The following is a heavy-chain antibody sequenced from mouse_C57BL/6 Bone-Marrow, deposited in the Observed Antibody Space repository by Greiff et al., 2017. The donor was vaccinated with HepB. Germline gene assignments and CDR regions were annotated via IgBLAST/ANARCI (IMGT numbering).Heavy chain of an antibody. CDR3: ARYDGYYPFAY. V-gene: IGHV1-59*01. CDR1: GYTFTSYW. CDR2: IDPSDSYT. J-gene: IGHJ3*01. Sequence: VQLQQPGAELVRPGPSVKLSCKASGYTFTSYWMHWVKQRPGQGLEWIGVIDPSDSYTNYNQKFKGKATLTVDTSSSTAYMQLSSLTSEDSAVYYCARYDGYYPFAYWGQGTLVTVSA. D-gene: IGHD2-3*01.